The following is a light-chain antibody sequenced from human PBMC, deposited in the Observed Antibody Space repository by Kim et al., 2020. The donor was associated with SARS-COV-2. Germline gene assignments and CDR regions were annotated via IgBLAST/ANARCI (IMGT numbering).Light chain of an antibody. J-gene: IGKJ1*01. CDR3: QQYNTYSGT. CDR1: QSMDTW. CDR2: QAS. Sequence: ASVGDRVTITCLAGQSMDTWWALFQQRPGKAPKRLIYQASTLESGVPSRFSGSGSGTEFTLTISSLQPDDFATYFCQQYNTYSGTFGQGTKVDIK. V-gene: IGKV1-5*03.